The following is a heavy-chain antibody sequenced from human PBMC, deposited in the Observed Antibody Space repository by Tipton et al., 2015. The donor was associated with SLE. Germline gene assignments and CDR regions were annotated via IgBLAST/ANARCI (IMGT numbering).Heavy chain of an antibody. V-gene: IGHV1-69*01. CDR3: ARDSVTYYGSGSYYNGVDY. CDR1: GGAFSSYA. D-gene: IGHD3-10*01. Sequence: QVQLVQSGAEVKKPGSSVKVSCKASGGAFSSYAISWVRQAPGQGLEWMGGIIPIFGTANYAQKFQGRVTITADESTSTAYMELSSLRSEDTAVYYCARDSVTYYGSGSYYNGVDYWGQGTLVTVSS. J-gene: IGHJ4*02. CDR2: IIPIFGTA.